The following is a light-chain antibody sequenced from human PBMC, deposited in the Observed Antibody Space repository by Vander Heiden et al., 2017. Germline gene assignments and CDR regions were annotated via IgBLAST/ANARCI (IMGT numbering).Light chain of an antibody. Sequence: GERATINCKSSQSVLYSSNNKNYLVWYQQKPGQPPKLLIYWASTRESGVPDRFSGSASGTDFTLTISSLQAEDLAVYYCQQYYTTPYTFGQGTKLEIK. V-gene: IGKV4-1*01. J-gene: IGKJ2*01. CDR1: QSVLYSSNNKNY. CDR3: QQYYTTPYT. CDR2: WAS.